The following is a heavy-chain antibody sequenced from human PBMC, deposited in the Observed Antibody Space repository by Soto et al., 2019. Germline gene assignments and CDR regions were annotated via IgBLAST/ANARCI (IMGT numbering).Heavy chain of an antibody. CDR1: GFTFSSYA. V-gene: IGHV3-30-3*01. CDR2: ISYDGSNK. D-gene: IGHD3-3*01. J-gene: IGHJ4*02. CDR3: ARGGITIFGVVTQLDY. Sequence: GGSLRLSCAASGFTFSSYAMHWVRQAPGKGLEWVAVISYDGSNKYYADSVKGRFTISRDNSKNTLYLQMNSLRAEDTAVYYCARGGITIFGVVTQLDYWGQGTLVTAPQ.